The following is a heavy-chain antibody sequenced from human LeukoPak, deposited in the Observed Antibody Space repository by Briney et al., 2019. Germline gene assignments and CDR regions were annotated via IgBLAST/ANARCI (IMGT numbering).Heavy chain of an antibody. CDR3: ARVRPPNIVDSVMDYKYYHDMDV. Sequence: GASVKVSCKASGYTFTGYYMHWVRRAPGQGLEWMGWINPNSGGTNYAQKFQGWVTMTRDTSISTAYMELSRLRSDDTAVYYCARVRPPNIVDSVMDYKYYHDMDVWGQGTTVTVSS. CDR1: GYTFTGYY. V-gene: IGHV1-2*04. J-gene: IGHJ6*02. CDR2: INPNSGGT. D-gene: IGHD5-18*01.